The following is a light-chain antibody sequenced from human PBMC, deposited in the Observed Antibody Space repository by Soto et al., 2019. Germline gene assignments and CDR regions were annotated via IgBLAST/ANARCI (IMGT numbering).Light chain of an antibody. CDR1: KSVGRG. CDR2: RAS. J-gene: IGKJ4*01. V-gene: IGKV1-5*03. Sequence: DIPMTQSPSPLPEPLEDGATIICRAGKSVGRGLAGYQQSQGKALKLLIYRASSLEIGVPSRFSGSGSGTEFTLTISSLQPDDFATYYYQHYNTYPLTFGGGTKVEIK. CDR3: QHYNTYPLT.